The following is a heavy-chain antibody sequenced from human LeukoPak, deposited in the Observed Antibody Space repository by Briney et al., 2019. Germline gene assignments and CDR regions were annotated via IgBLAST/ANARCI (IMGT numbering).Heavy chain of an antibody. CDR1: GGSISSGDYS. CDR2: IYHGEST. J-gene: IGHJ4*02. Sequence: SQTLSLTCAVSGGSISSGDYSWSWIRQPPGKGLEWIGYIYHGESTYYNPSLKSRVTISVDRSKNQFSLKLSSVTAADTAVYYCARAPGYYGSGSPYFDYWGQGTLVTVSS. V-gene: IGHV4-30-2*01. CDR3: ARAPGYYGSGSPYFDY. D-gene: IGHD3-10*01.